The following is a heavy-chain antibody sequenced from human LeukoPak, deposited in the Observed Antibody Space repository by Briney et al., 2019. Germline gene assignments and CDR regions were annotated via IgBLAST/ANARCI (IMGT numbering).Heavy chain of an antibody. CDR2: INAGNGNT. CDR3: ASSKPIAAAGSILGY. CDR1: GYTFTSYA. J-gene: IGHJ4*02. Sequence: ASVKVSCKASGYTFTSYAMHWVRQAPGQRLEWMGWINAGNGNTKYSQKFQGRVTITRDTSASTAYMELSSLRSEDTAVYYCASSKPIAAAGSILGYWGQGTLVTVSS. V-gene: IGHV1-3*01. D-gene: IGHD6-13*01.